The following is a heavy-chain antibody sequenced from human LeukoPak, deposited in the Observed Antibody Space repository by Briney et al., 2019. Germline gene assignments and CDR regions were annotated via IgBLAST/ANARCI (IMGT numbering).Heavy chain of an antibody. D-gene: IGHD3-9*01. CDR3: AKGRRDLLTGYYEGAPH. Sequence: GESLRLSCAASGFTFSGYAMSWVRQAPGKGVEWVSAMTGSGGSTYYGDSVKGRFTISIDNSKNTLFLQMNSLRAEDTAVYYCAKGRRDLLTGYYEGAPHWGQGTLVTVSS. CDR1: GFTFSGYA. J-gene: IGHJ4*02. V-gene: IGHV3-23*01. CDR2: MTGSGGST.